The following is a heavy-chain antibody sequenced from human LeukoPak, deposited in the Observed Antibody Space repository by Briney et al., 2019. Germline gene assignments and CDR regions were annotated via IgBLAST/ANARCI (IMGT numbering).Heavy chain of an antibody. V-gene: IGHV1-8*01. CDR2: MNPNSGNT. J-gene: IGHJ5*02. CDR1: GYTFTSYD. Sequence: GASVKVSCKASGYTFTSYDINWVRRATGQGLEWMGWMNPNSGNTGYAQKFQGRVTMTRNTSISTAYMELSSLRSEDTAVYYCARDSSGWYWTWFDPWGQGTLVTVSS. D-gene: IGHD6-19*01. CDR3: ARDSSGWYWTWFDP.